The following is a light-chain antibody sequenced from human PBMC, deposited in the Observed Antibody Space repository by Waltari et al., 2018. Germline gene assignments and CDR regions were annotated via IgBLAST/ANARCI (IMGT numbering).Light chain of an antibody. CDR2: LNSDGSH. CDR3: QTWGDGTVV. Sequence: QLVLTQSPSASASLGASVKLTCTLSSGHSSYDIAWHQQQPEKGPRYLMKLNSDGSHNQGDGVPDRFSGSSSGAERYLTISSLQSEDEADYYGQTWGDGTVVFGGGTKLTVL. V-gene: IGLV4-69*01. CDR1: SGHSSYD. J-gene: IGLJ2*01.